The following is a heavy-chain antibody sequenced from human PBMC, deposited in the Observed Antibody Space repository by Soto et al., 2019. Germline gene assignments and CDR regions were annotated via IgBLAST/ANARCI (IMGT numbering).Heavy chain of an antibody. J-gene: IGHJ5*02. D-gene: IGHD3-10*01. Sequence: SVKVSCKASGGTFSSYAISWVRQAPGQGLEWMGGIIPIFGTANYAQKFQGRVTITADESTSTAYMELSSLRSEDTAVYYCARDPPAITMVRGVITSNWFDPWGQGTLVTVSS. CDR2: IIPIFGTA. V-gene: IGHV1-69*13. CDR3: ARDPPAITMVRGVITSNWFDP. CDR1: GGTFSSYA.